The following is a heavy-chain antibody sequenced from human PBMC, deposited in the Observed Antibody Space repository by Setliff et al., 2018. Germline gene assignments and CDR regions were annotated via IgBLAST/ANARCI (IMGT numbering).Heavy chain of an antibody. D-gene: IGHD3-10*01. V-gene: IGHV4-38-2*02. CDR3: ARDRTYYGSGTYTRWFDY. CDR2: IFYSGDT. Sequence: SETLSLTCAVSGHSISSGYYWGWIRQPPGRGLEWIGNIFYSGDTKSNPSLKSRVTMSVDTSKNQFSLQLSSVTAADTAVYYCARDRTYYGSGTYTRWFDYWGQGTLVTVSS. J-gene: IGHJ4*02. CDR1: GHSISSGYY.